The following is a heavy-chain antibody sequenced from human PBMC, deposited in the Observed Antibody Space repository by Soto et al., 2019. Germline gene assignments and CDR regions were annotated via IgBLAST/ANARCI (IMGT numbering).Heavy chain of an antibody. CDR2: IYYSGST. D-gene: IGHD3-3*01. CDR1: GGSISSSSYY. CDR3: ARSRFLEWFTTVPDAFDI. J-gene: IGHJ3*02. V-gene: IGHV4-39*01. Sequence: SETLSLTCTVSGGSISSSSYYWGWIRQPPGKGLEWIGSIYYSGSTYYNPSLKSRVTISVDTSKNQFSLKLSSVTAADTAVYYCARSRFLEWFTTVPDAFDIWGQGTMVTVSS.